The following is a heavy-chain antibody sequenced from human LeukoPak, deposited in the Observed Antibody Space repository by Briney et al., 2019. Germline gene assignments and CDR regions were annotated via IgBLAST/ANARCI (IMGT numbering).Heavy chain of an antibody. D-gene: IGHD2-21*02. Sequence: TGGSLRLSCAASGFTFSSYAMHWVRQAPAKGLEVVSAISSSGGRTFYANSVKGIFTISRDNSENTLYLQMGSLRAEDMAVYYCAREAYCGGDCYFDYWGQGTLVTVSS. V-gene: IGHV3-64*01. CDR3: AREAYCGGDCYFDY. CDR2: ISSSGGRT. J-gene: IGHJ4*02. CDR1: GFTFSSYA.